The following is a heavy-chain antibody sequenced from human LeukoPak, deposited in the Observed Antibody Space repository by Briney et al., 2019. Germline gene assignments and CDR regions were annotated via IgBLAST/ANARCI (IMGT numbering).Heavy chain of an antibody. CDR2: IYSGGDT. CDR1: GVTVSNNF. V-gene: IGHV3-66*01. CDR3: ARDPPAVAINTYG. D-gene: IGHD5-24*01. J-gene: IGHJ4*02. Sequence: PGGSLRLSCAASGVTVSNNFMLWVRQAPGKGLEWVSLIYSGGDTHYADSVKVRFTISRDNSKNTLYLQMNNLRAEDTAVYYCARDPPAVAINTYGWGQGTLVTVSS.